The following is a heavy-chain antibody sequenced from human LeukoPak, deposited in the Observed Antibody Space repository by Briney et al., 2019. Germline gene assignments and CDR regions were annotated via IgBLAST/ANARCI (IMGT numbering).Heavy chain of an antibody. CDR3: ARDQEGPFDP. CDR1: GYTFTSYG. Sequence: ASVTVSCTASGYTFTSYGISRVRQAPGQGLEWMGWISAYNGNTNYAQKLQGRVTMTTDTSTSTAYMELRSLRSDDTAVYYCARDQEGPFDPWGQGTLVTVSS. J-gene: IGHJ5*02. CDR2: ISAYNGNT. V-gene: IGHV1-18*01.